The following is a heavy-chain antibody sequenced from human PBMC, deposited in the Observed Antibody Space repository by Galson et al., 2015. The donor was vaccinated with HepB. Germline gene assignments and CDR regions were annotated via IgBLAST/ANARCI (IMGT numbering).Heavy chain of an antibody. J-gene: IGHJ4*02. CDR3: ARDGHDYGGKPIDY. D-gene: IGHD4-23*01. CDR1: GFTFSSYE. CDR2: ISSSGSTI. Sequence: SLRLSCAASGFTFSSYEMNWVRQAPGKGLEWVSYISSSGSTIYYADSVKGRFTISRDNAKNSLYLQMNSLGAEDTAVYYCARDGHDYGGKPIDYWGQGTLVTVSS. V-gene: IGHV3-48*03.